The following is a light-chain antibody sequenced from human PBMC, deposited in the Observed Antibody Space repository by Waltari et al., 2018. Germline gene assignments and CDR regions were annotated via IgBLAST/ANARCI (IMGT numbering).Light chain of an antibody. Sequence: QSALTQPSSVSGSPGQSITISCTGSTSDVGAYNYVSWYQQHPGKAPTLVIYDVNSRPAGMSNRLSGSKAGNTASRAISGLQAEDEADYYCSSYTGLTNLVVVFGGGTKVTVL. CDR1: TSDVGAYNY. V-gene: IGLV2-14*03. CDR3: SSYTGLTNLVVV. CDR2: DVN. J-gene: IGLJ2*01.